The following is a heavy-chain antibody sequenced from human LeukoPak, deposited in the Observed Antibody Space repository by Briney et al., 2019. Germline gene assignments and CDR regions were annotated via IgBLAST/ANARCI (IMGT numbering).Heavy chain of an antibody. J-gene: IGHJ5*02. Sequence: ASVKVSCKASGGTFSSYTISWVRQAPGQGLEWMGGIIPIFGTANYAQKSQGRVTITTDESTSTAYMELRSLRSDDTAVYYCARGDEMWWFDPWGQGTLVTVSS. CDR1: GGTFSSYT. V-gene: IGHV1-69*05. CDR2: IIPIFGTA. D-gene: IGHD2-21*01. CDR3: ARGDEMWWFDP.